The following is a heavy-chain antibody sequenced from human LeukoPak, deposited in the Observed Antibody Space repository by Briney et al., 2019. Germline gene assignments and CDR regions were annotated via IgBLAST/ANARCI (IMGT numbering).Heavy chain of an antibody. V-gene: IGHV1-69*05. CDR1: GGTFSSYA. J-gene: IGHJ2*01. Sequence: SAKVSCKASGGTFSSYAISWVRQAPGQGLEWMGGIIPIFGTANYAQKFQGRVTITTDESTSTAYMELSSLRSEDTAVYYCASITIFGVGPRSYWYFDPWGRGTLVTVSS. CDR2: IIPIFGTA. D-gene: IGHD3-3*01. CDR3: ASITIFGVGPRSYWYFDP.